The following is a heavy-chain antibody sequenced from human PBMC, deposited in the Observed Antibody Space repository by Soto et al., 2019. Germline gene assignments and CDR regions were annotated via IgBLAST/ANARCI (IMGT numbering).Heavy chain of an antibody. D-gene: IGHD3-16*02. CDR2: ITSSSETI. CDR1: GFSFSRFS. J-gene: IGHJ6*03. Sequence: GGSLRLSCAASGFSFSRFSMNWVRQAPRKGLEWVSYITSSSETIYYADSVKGRFTISRDNAQSSLYLQMNSLRAEDTAVYYCARVIGYYYYYMDVWGKGSTVTVSS. V-gene: IGHV3-48*01. CDR3: ARVIGYYYYYMDV.